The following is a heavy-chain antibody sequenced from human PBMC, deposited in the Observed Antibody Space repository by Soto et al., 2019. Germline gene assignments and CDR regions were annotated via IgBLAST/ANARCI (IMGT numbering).Heavy chain of an antibody. V-gene: IGHV3-21*01. CDR1: EFTFSSYP. Sequence: PGWSLRLSCVASEFTFSSYPMSWVRQAPGKGLEWVSSISSNSSYVYYADSVKGRFTISRDNAKSSLYLQMDSLRVEDTAVYYCARTGNRVVVVPCFDYWVQGALVTVSS. CDR2: ISSNSSYV. CDR3: ARTGNRVVVVPCFDY. J-gene: IGHJ4*02. D-gene: IGHD2-15*01.